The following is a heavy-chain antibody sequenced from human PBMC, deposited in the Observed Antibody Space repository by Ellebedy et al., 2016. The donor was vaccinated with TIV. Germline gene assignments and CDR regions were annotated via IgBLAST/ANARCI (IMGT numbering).Heavy chain of an antibody. V-gene: IGHV3-23*01. CDR1: GFTFGSYA. CDR2: LSGSGGRT. J-gene: IGHJ6*02. D-gene: IGHD3-3*01. Sequence: GGSLRLSXAASGFTFGSYAMNWVRLAPGKGLEWVSGLSGSGGRTYYAESVKGRFAISRDNSKNTVSLLMNSLRADGMGVYYCAKGDEFWSGYSPTYHYGMDVWGQGTTVSVSS. CDR3: AKGDEFWSGYSPTYHYGMDV.